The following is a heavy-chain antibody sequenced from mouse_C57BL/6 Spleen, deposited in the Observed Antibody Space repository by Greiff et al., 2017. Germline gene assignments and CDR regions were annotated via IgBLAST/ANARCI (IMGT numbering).Heavy chain of an antibody. CDR3: ARVYYGNGLTGYYAMDY. CDR1: GYTFTSYW. D-gene: IGHD2-1*01. J-gene: IGHJ4*01. V-gene: IGHV1-69*01. CDR2: IDPSDSYT. Sequence: QVQLKQPGAELVMPGASVKLSCKASGYTFTSYWMHWVKQRPGQGLEWIGEIDPSDSYTNYNQKFKGKSTLTVDKSSSTAYMPLSILTSEDSAVXYCARVYYGNGLTGYYAMDYWGQGTSVTVSS.